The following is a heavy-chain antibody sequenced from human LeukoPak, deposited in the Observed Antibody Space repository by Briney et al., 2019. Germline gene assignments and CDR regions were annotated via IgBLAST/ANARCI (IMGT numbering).Heavy chain of an antibody. CDR2: ISGSGGST. D-gene: IGHD3-22*01. J-gene: IGHJ6*02. V-gene: IGHV3-23*01. CDR3: ARDAYDSSGYYLSYYYYGMDV. Sequence: GGSLRLSCAASGFTFSSYAMSWVRQAPWKGLEWVSAISGSGGSTYYADSVKGRFTISRDNSKNTLYLQMNSLRAEDTAVYYCARDAYDSSGYYLSYYYYGMDVWGQGTTVTVSS. CDR1: GFTFSSYA.